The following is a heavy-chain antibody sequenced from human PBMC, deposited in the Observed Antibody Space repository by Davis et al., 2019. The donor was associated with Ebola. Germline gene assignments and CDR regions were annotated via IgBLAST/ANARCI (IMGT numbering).Heavy chain of an antibody. J-gene: IGHJ4*02. CDR1: GFTFSGSA. Sequence: GGSLRFSCAASGFTFSGSAMHWVRQASGKGLEWVGRIRSKANSYATAYAASVKGRFTISRDDSKNTAYLQMNSLKTEDTAVYYCTSSSWYGEEDYWGQGTLVTVSS. CDR3: TSSSWYGEEDY. D-gene: IGHD6-13*01. CDR2: IRSKANSYAT. V-gene: IGHV3-73*01.